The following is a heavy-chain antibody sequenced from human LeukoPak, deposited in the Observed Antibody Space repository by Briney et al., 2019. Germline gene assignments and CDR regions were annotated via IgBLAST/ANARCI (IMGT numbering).Heavy chain of an antibody. CDR1: GGTSSCYT. D-gene: IGHD3-22*01. Sequence: SVKVSCKASGGTSSCYTISWVRQATCQGLDWMGRVIPILGIANYAHKFQDRVTITADKSTRTAPVDPSSLGSDDRPRYYCPRVPPYDSSGSTPPHDAFDIWGQGTMVTVSS. V-gene: IGHV1-69*02. CDR2: VIPILGIA. CDR3: PRVPPYDSSGSTPPHDAFDI. J-gene: IGHJ3*02.